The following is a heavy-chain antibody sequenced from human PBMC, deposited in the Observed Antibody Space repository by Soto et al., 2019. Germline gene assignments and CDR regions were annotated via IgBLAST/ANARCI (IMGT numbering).Heavy chain of an antibody. CDR1: GGSISSYY. V-gene: IGHV4-59*01. CDR2: IYYSGST. J-gene: IGHJ5*02. Sequence: QVQLLESGPGLVKPSETLSLTCTVSGGSISSYYWSWIRQPPGKGLEWIGYIYYSGSTNYNPSLKSRVTISVDTSKNQFSLKLSSVTAADTAVYYCARWLVGRGNWFDPWGQGTLVTVSS. D-gene: IGHD6-19*01. CDR3: ARWLVGRGNWFDP.